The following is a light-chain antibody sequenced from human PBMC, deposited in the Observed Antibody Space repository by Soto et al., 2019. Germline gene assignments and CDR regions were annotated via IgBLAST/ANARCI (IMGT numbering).Light chain of an antibody. CDR3: QQSYSIPVT. Sequence: DIQTTQSPSSLSASVGDRVTITCRASQSISNYLNWYQQKPGKAPKLLIYAASSLQSGVPSRFSGSGSGTDFTLTISSLQPEDFATYYCQQSYSIPVTFGGGTKVEIK. CDR1: QSISNY. CDR2: AAS. J-gene: IGKJ4*01. V-gene: IGKV1-39*01.